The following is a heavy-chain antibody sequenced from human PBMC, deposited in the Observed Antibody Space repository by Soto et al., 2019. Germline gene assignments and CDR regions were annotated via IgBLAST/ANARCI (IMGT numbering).Heavy chain of an antibody. Sequence: SETLSLTCTVSGGSISSYYWSWIRQPPGKGLEWIGYIYYSGSTNYNPSLKSRVTISVDTSKNQFSLKLSSVTAADTAVYYCARDHPTLRFLSWGQGTMVTVSS. D-gene: IGHD3-3*01. CDR3: ARDHPTLRFLS. CDR2: IYYSGST. CDR1: GGSISSYY. V-gene: IGHV4-59*01. J-gene: IGHJ3*01.